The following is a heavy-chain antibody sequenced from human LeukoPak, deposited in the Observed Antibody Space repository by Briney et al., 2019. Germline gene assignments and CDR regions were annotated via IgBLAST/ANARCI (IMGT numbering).Heavy chain of an antibody. Sequence: GGSLRLSCAASGFTFSSYRMNWVRQAPGKGLEWVSTISSSSTIIYHADSVKGRFTISRDNAKNSLYLQMNSLRAEDTAVYYCAREVDDFWSSYYQRMDVWGKGTTVTVSS. V-gene: IGHV3-21*01. CDR1: GFTFSSYR. CDR3: AREVDDFWSSYYQRMDV. D-gene: IGHD3-3*01. CDR2: ISSSSTII. J-gene: IGHJ6*03.